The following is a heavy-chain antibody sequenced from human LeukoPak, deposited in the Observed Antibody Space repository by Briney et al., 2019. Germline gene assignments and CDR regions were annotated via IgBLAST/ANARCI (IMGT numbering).Heavy chain of an antibody. CDR2: MNPNSGNT. D-gene: IGHD6-6*01. J-gene: IGHJ6*03. Sequence: ASVKVSCKASGYTFTSYDINWVRQATGQGLEWMGWMNPNSGNTGYAQKFQGRVTITRNTSISTAYMELSSLRSEDTAVYYCARGRAARPPYYYYYYYMDVWGKGTTVTVSS. CDR1: GYTFTSYD. V-gene: IGHV1-8*03. CDR3: ARGRAARPPYYYYYYYMDV.